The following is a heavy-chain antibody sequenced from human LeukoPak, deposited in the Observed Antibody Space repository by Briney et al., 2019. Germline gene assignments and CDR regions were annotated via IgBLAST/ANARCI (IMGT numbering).Heavy chain of an antibody. CDR3: ARLGAIYAGFDP. D-gene: IGHD5-12*01. J-gene: IGHJ5*02. Sequence: ASVKVSCKASGYTFTSYAMHWVRQAPGQRLEWMGWINAGNGNTKYSQKFQGRVTITRDTSASTAYMELSSLRSEDTAVYYCARLGAIYAGFDPWGQGTLVTVSS. V-gene: IGHV1-3*01. CDR1: GYTFTSYA. CDR2: INAGNGNT.